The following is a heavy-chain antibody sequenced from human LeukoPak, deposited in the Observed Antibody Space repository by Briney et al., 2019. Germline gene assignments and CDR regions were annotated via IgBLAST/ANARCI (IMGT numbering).Heavy chain of an antibody. CDR1: GFTFSTYT. CDR3: AKDPSSWKFYYFDY. J-gene: IGHJ4*02. Sequence: PGGSLRLSCVASGFTFSTYTMNWIRQAPGKGLEWVSGSIGSGGSAFHADSVKGRFSISRDNSKNTLYLQMNSLRAEDTAVYYCAKDPSSWKFYYFDYWGQGTLVTVSS. V-gene: IGHV3-23*01. CDR2: SIGSGGSA. D-gene: IGHD6-13*01.